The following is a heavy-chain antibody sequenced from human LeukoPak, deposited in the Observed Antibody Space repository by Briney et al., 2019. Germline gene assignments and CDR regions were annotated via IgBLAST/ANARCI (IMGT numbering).Heavy chain of an antibody. D-gene: IGHD2-8*01. CDR2: IIPIFGTA. CDR1: GGTFSSYA. J-gene: IGHJ2*01. CDR3: AREGYCTNGVCLGEFFDL. Sequence: SVKVSCKASGGTFSSYAINWVRQAPGQGLEWMGGIIPIFGTANYAQKFQGRVTITTDESTSTAYMELSSLRSEDTAVYYCAREGYCTNGVCLGEFFDLWGRGTLVTVSS. V-gene: IGHV1-69*05.